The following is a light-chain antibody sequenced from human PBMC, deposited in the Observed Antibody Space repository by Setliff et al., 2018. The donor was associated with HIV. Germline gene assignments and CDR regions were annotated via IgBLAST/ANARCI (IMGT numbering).Light chain of an antibody. CDR1: SSDVGGYNY. CDR2: EVS. Sequence: QSVLTQPASVSGSPGQSITISCTGTSSDVGGYNYVSWYQQHPGKAPKLMIYEVSNRPSGVSDRFSGSKSGNTASLTISGLQTEDEADYFCSSYTSSSPLSVFGTGTKVTV. V-gene: IGLV2-14*01. J-gene: IGLJ1*01. CDR3: SSYTSSSPLSV.